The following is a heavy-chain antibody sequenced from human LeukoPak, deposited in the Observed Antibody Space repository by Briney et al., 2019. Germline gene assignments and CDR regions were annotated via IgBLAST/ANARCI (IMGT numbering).Heavy chain of an antibody. CDR1: GGSFSGYY. J-gene: IGHJ3*02. Sequence: SETLSLTCAVYGGSFSGYYWSWIRQPPGKGLEWIGEINHSGSTNYNPSLKSRVTISVDRSKNQFSLKLSSVTAADTAVYYCARDIAGYCSSTSCYTHAFDIWGQGTMVTVSS. V-gene: IGHV4-34*01. CDR3: ARDIAGYCSSTSCYTHAFDI. CDR2: INHSGST. D-gene: IGHD2-2*02.